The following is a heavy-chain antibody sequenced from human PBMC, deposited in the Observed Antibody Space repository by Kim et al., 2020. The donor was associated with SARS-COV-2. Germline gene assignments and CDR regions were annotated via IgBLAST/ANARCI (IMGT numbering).Heavy chain of an antibody. CDR1: GFTFSSYA. CDR3: ARLCHTGVRGVTSNWFDP. Sequence: GGSLRLSCAASGFTFSSYAMHWVRQAPGKGLEWVAVISYDGSNKYYADSVKGRFTISRDNSKNTLYLQMNSLRAEDTAVYYCARLCHTGVRGVTSNWFDPWGQGTLVTVSS. CDR2: ISYDGSNK. J-gene: IGHJ5*02. D-gene: IGHD3-10*01. V-gene: IGHV3-30*04.